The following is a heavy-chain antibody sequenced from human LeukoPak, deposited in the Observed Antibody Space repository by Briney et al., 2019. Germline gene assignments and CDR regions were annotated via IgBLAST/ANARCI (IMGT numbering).Heavy chain of an antibody. CDR3: ARLNDFWSGYLDY. CDR1: GFTFSSYA. J-gene: IGHJ4*02. Sequence: GGSLRLSCAASGFTFSSYAMSWVRQAPGKGLEWVSAISGSGGSTYYADSVKGRFTISRDNSKNTLYLQMNSLRAEDTAVYYCARLNDFWSGYLDYWGQGTLVTVSS. V-gene: IGHV3-23*01. D-gene: IGHD3-3*01. CDR2: ISGSGGST.